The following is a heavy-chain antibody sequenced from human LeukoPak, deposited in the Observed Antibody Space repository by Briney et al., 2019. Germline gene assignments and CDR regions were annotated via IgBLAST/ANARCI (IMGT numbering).Heavy chain of an antibody. CDR1: GFTFSSYA. CDR3: ARDLIAAAGTCDY. CDR2: ISYDGSNK. D-gene: IGHD6-13*01. Sequence: PGGSLRLSCAASGFTFSSYAMHWVRQAPGKGLEWVAVISYDGSNKYYADSVKGRFTISRDNSKNTLYLQMNSLRAEDTAVYYCARDLIAAAGTCDYWGQGTLVTVSS. V-gene: IGHV3-30-3*01. J-gene: IGHJ4*02.